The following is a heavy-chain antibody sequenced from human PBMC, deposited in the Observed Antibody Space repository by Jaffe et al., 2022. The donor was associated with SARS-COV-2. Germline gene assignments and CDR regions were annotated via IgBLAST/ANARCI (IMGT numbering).Heavy chain of an antibody. V-gene: IGHV4-39*01. J-gene: IGHJ4*02. D-gene: IGHD6-19*01. CDR3: ARHGSSGWYDGFDY. Sequence: QLQLQESGPGLVKPSETLSLTCTVSGGSISSSSSYWGWIRQPPGKGLEWIGTIYYSGSSYYNPSLKSRVTISVDTSKNQFSLKLNSVTAADTAVYYCARHGSSGWYDGFDYWGRGTLVTVSS. CDR2: IYYSGSS. CDR1: GGSISSSSSY.